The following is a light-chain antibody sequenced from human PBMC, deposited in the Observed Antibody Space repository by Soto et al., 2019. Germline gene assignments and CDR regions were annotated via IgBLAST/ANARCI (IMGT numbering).Light chain of an antibody. J-gene: IGKJ2*01. Sequence: DIQMTQSPSSLSASVGDRVTITCRASRSISNYLNWYQQKPGKAPELLIYAASTLHSGVPSRFSGSRSGTDFTLTISSLQPEDFATYFCEQSYSTPPITFGQGTKLEIK. V-gene: IGKV1-39*01. CDR1: RSISNY. CDR2: AAS. CDR3: EQSYSTPPIT.